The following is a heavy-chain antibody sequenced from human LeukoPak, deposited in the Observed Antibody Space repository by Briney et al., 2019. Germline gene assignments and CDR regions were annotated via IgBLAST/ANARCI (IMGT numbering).Heavy chain of an antibody. CDR3: ARGTDYYGSGSSYTYYYYYGMDV. CDR1: GFIFSDRN. D-gene: IGHD3-10*01. V-gene: IGHV3-21*04. Sequence: AGGSLRLSCAASGFIFSDRNMNWVRQAPGKGLEWVLSISRTSNYIYYADSVKGRFTISRDNSRNTLYLQMNSLRAEDTAVYYCARGTDYYGSGSSYTYYYYYGMDVWGQGTTVTVSS. CDR2: ISRTSNYI. J-gene: IGHJ6*02.